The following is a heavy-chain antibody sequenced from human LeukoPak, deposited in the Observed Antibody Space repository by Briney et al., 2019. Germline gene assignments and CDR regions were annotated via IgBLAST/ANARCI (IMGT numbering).Heavy chain of an antibody. CDR1: GFTFSTFW. CDR2: IKRDGSEK. D-gene: IGHD6-13*01. J-gene: IGHJ6*03. Sequence: GGSLRLSCAASGFTFSTFWMGWVRQAPGKGLEWVANIKRDGSEKYYVDSVKGRFSISRDNAKNSLYLQMNSLRAEDTAVYYCARELVSSSWSSHYYYYMDVWGKGTTVTISS. V-gene: IGHV3-7*01. CDR3: ARELVSSSWSSHYYYYMDV.